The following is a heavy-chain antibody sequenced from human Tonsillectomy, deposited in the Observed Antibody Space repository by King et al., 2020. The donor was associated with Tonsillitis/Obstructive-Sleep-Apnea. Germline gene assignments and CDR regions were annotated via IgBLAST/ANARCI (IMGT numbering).Heavy chain of an antibody. Sequence: QLVESGAEVKKPGSSVKVSCTASGGTFSSYAISWVRQAPGQGLEWMGGIIPIFGTANYAQKFQVRVTITADESTSTAYMELSSLRSEDTAVYYCASSGWYGNWFDPWGQGTLVTVSS. CDR2: IIPIFGTA. V-gene: IGHV1-69*01. J-gene: IGHJ5*02. CDR1: GGTFSSYA. D-gene: IGHD6-19*01. CDR3: ASSGWYGNWFDP.